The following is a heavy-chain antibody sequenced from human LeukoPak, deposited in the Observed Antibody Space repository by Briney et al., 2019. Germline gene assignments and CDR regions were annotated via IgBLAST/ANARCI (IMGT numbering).Heavy chain of an antibody. CDR3: ARGGGYCSGGRCYYFDY. J-gene: IGHJ4*02. CDR2: IIGSGAST. V-gene: IGHV3-23*01. Sequence: GGSLRLSCAASRFTFSNYAMNWVRQAPGKGLEWVSGIIGSGASTYYADSVKGRFTTSTDNAKNSRYLQMNSLRAEDTAVYYCARGGGYCSGGRCYYFDYWGQGTLVTVSS. D-gene: IGHD2-15*01. CDR1: RFTFSNYA.